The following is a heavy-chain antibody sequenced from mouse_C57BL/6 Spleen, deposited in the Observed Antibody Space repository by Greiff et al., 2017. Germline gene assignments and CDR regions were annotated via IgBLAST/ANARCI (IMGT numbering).Heavy chain of an antibody. Sequence: DVHLVESGPGLVKPSQSLSLTCSVTGYSITSGYYWNWIRQFPGNKLEWMGYISYDGSNNYNPSLKNRISITRDTSKNQFFLKLNSVTTEDTATYYCARSGNYFDYWGQGTTLTVSS. CDR2: ISYDGSN. D-gene: IGHD1-3*01. J-gene: IGHJ2*01. CDR3: ARSGNYFDY. V-gene: IGHV3-6*01. CDR1: GYSITSGYY.